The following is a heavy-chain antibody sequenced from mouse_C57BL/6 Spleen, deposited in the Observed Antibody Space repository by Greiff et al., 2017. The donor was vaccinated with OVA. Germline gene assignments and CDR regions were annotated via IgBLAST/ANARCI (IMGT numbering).Heavy chain of an antibody. J-gene: IGHJ2*01. CDR3: ARVDYGLYYFDY. D-gene: IGHD1-2*01. CDR1: GYSITSGYY. V-gene: IGHV3-6*01. CDR2: ISYDGSN. Sequence: VQLKESGPGLVKPSQSLSLTCSVTGYSITSGYYWNWIRQFPGNKLEWMGYISYDGSNNYNPSLKNRISITRDTSKNQFFLKLNSVTTEDTATYYCARVDYGLYYFDYWGQGTTLTVSS.